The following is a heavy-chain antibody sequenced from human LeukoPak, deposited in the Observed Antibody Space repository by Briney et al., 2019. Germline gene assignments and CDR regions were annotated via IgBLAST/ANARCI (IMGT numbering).Heavy chain of an antibody. CDR1: GFTFSSYW. D-gene: IGHD2-21*02. CDR3: ASPPAYCGGDCLYYFDY. V-gene: IGHV3-7*01. Sequence: GGSLRLSCAASGFTFSSYWMSWVRQAPGKGLEWVANIKQDGSEKYYVDSVKGRFTISRDNAKNSLYLQMNSLRAEDTAVYYCASPPAYCGGDCLYYFDYWGQGTLVTVSS. J-gene: IGHJ4*02. CDR2: IKQDGSEK.